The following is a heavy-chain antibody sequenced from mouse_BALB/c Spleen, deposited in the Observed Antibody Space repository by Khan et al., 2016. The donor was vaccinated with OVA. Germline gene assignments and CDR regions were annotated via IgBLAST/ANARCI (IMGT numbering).Heavy chain of an antibody. CDR1: GFNIKDTY. V-gene: IGHV14-3*02. CDR2: IDPANGNT. Sequence: VQLQQSGAELVKPGASVKLSCTLSGFNIKDTYMHWVKQRPEQGLEWIGRIDPANGNTKYDPKFQGKATITADTSSNTAYLQLSSLTSEDTAVYYCATYYYGSSRYFDYWGQGPTLTVSS. J-gene: IGHJ2*01. CDR3: ATYYYGSSRYFDY. D-gene: IGHD1-1*01.